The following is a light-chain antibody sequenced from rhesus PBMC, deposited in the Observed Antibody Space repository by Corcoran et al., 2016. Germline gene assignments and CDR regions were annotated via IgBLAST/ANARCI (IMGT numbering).Light chain of an antibody. CDR2: DAS. CDR3: QKYGSSPLT. CDR1: QSVDSG. Sequence: QVILTQSPATLSLSPGERATLSCRASQSVDSGLAWYQQKPGQAPRLLIYDASSRATGIPDRFSGSGSGTEFTLTISSLEPEDFAVYYCQKYGSSPLTFGGGTKVELK. J-gene: IGKJ4*01. V-gene: IGKV3-53*01.